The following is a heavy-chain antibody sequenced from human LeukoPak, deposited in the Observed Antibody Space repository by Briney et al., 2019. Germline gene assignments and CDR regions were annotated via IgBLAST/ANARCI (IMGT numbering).Heavy chain of an antibody. CDR1: GFTHSNYG. J-gene: IGHJ3*02. CDR2: IWFDGSNK. CDR3: ARDANWGFDAFDI. D-gene: IGHD7-27*01. Sequence: GGSLRLSCAASGFTHSNYGMHWVREAPGKGREWLAVIWFDGSNKYYAASVKARFTISRDNSKNTLYLQMNSLRVEDTAVYYCARDANWGFDAFDIWGQGTMVTVSS. V-gene: IGHV3-33*01.